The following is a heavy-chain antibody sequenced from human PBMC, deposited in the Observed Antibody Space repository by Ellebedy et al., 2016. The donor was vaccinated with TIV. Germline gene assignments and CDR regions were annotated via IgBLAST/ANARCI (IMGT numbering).Heavy chain of an antibody. D-gene: IGHD1-1*01. Sequence: PGGSLRLSCAAPGFTVGNNFMSWVRQAPGKGLEWVSLIYSGGSTDNANSVKGRFTISRDSSKNTLYLQMNSLRAEDTAMYYCARKTDTGTSGDYWGQGTPVTVSS. V-gene: IGHV3-53*01. CDR3: ARKTDTGTSGDY. CDR1: GFTVGNNF. CDR2: IYSGGST. J-gene: IGHJ4*02.